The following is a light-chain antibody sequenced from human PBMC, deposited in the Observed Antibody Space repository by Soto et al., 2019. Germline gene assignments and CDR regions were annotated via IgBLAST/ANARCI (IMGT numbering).Light chain of an antibody. CDR1: SSDVGTYKL. V-gene: IGLV2-23*01. CDR2: EDV. J-gene: IGLJ2*01. CDR3: CSYAGGTRVV. Sequence: QSALTQPASVSGSLGQSITISCTGTSSDVGTYKLVSWYQQHPGKAPQLVIFEDVERPSGVSNRFSGAKSGNKASLTISGLQTEDEAAYSCCSYAGGTRVVIGGETKLTVL.